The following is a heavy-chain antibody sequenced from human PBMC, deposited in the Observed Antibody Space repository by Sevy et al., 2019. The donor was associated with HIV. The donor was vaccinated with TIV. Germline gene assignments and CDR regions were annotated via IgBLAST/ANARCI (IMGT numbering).Heavy chain of an antibody. CDR1: GFTFSSYA. Sequence: GGSLRLSCSASGFTFSSYAMHWVRQAPGKGLEYVSAISSNGGSTYYADSVKGRFTISRENSKNTLYLQMSSLRAEDTAVYYCVKPYCSGGSCYHYWGQGTLVTVSS. V-gene: IGHV3-64D*06. CDR3: VKPYCSGGSCYHY. D-gene: IGHD2-15*01. J-gene: IGHJ4*02. CDR2: ISSNGGST.